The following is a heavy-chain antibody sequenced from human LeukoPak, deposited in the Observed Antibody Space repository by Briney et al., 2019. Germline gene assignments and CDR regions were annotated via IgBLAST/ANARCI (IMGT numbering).Heavy chain of an antibody. J-gene: IGHJ4*02. CDR1: GGSISNYY. CDR3: TSRPLFDSSGYYWDY. Sequence: PPETLSLTCTVSGGSISNYYWSWIRQPPGKGLEWIGYIFHSGSTNFTPSLKSRLTTSVDTSKNQISLKLTSVTAADTAVYYCTSRPLFDSSGYYWDYWGQGALVTVSS. D-gene: IGHD3-22*01. CDR2: IFHSGST. V-gene: IGHV4-59*01.